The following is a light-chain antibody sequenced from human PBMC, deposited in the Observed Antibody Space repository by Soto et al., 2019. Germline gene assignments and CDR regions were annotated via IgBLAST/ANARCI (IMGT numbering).Light chain of an antibody. J-gene: IGKJ1*01. V-gene: IGKV1-5*01. CDR2: HAS. Sequence: IQMTQSRATLSASVGHRFTITCRASQSISSLLAWYQQKPGTAPKLLIYHASTLESGVPSRFSGSGSGTEFTLTISSMQPDDFATYYCQQYMSYSFGQGTKVDIK. CDR1: QSISSL. CDR3: QQYMSYS.